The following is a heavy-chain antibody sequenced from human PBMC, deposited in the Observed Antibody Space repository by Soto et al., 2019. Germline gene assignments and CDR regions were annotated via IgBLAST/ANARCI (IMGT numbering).Heavy chain of an antibody. CDR3: ARATRILWYSAHTLPKNWFDP. CDR2: INHSGST. V-gene: IGHV4-34*01. J-gene: IGHJ5*02. D-gene: IGHD2-2*01. CDR1: GGSFSGYY. Sequence: KASETLSLTCAVYGGSFSGYYWSWIRQPPGKGLEWIGEINHSGSTNYNPSLKSRVTISVDTSKNQFSLKLSSVTAADTAVYYCARATRILWYSAHTLPKNWFDPWGQGTLVTVSS.